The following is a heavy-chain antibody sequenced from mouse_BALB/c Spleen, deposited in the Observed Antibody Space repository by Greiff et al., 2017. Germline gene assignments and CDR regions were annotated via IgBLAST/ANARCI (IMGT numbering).Heavy chain of an antibody. D-gene: IGHD2-1*01. CDR2: ISSGSSTI. CDR3: ARSGGNYYFDD. J-gene: IGHJ2*01. V-gene: IGHV5-17*02. Sequence: EVKLQESGGGLVQPGGSRKLSCAASGFTFSSFGMHWVRQAPEKGLEWVAYISSGSSTIYYADTVTGRFTISRDNPKNTLFLQMTSLRSEDTAMYYCARSGGNYYFDDWGQGTTLTVSS. CDR1: GFTFSSFG.